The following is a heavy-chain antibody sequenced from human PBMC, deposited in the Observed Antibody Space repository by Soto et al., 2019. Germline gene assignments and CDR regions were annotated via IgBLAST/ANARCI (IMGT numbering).Heavy chain of an antibody. CDR1: GGSLSSYY. V-gene: IGHV4-59*01. CDR2: VHYSGST. D-gene: IGHD3-9*01. Sequence: SETLSLTCAVSGGSLSSYYWSWIRQPPGKGLEWIGYVHYSGSTNYNPSLKSRVTISVDTSKNQFSLRLSSVTAADTAVYYCARVDYDVLTGYYFDYWGQGTLVTVSS. J-gene: IGHJ4*02. CDR3: ARVDYDVLTGYYFDY.